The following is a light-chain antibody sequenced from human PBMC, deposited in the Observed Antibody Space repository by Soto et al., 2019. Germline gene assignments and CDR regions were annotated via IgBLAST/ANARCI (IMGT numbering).Light chain of an antibody. J-gene: IGLJ1*01. CDR1: SSDVGGYNY. V-gene: IGLV2-11*01. Sequence: QSVLTHPLSVSGSPGQSVTISCTGTSSDVGGYNYVSWYQQHPGKAPKLMIYDVSKRPSGVPDRFSGSKSGNTASLTISGLQAEDEADYYCCSYAGSYTFYVFGTG. CDR2: DVS. CDR3: CSYAGSYTFYV.